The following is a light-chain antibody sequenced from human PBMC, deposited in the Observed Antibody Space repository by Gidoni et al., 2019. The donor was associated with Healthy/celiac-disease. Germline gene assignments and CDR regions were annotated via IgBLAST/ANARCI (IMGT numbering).Light chain of an antibody. J-gene: IGKJ1*01. V-gene: IGKV3-11*01. CDR3: QQRSNWRT. CDR1: KSGSSY. CDR2: DAS. Sequence: APLSFPPGERATLCCTARKSGSSYLAWYQQNPGQAPRLLIYDASNRATGIPARFSGSGSGTDFTLIISSLEPEDFAVYYCQQRSNWRTFGQGTKVEIK.